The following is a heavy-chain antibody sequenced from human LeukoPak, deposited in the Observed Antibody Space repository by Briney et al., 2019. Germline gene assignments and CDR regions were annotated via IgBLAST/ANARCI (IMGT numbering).Heavy chain of an antibody. V-gene: IGHV3-53*01. Sequence: GGSLRLSCAASGFTVSSNYRNWVRQAPGKGLEWVSVIYSSGSTYYADSVKGRFTISRDNSKNTLYLQMNSLRAEDTAVYYCARDLYGVSHDYWGQGTLVTVSS. D-gene: IGHD4-17*01. J-gene: IGHJ4*02. CDR2: IYSSGST. CDR3: ARDLYGVSHDY. CDR1: GFTVSSNY.